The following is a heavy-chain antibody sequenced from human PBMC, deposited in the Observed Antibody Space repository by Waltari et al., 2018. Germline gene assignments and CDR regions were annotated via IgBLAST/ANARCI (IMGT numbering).Heavy chain of an antibody. Sequence: QLQLQESGPGLVKPSETLSLTCTVSGGSISTPPSYWAWIRQPPGKGLEWIGSTSYRGRTSYNPSLNSRVTMSVDTSKNQFSLKLNSVTAADTAVYYCARQATDTYYYYYMDVWGKGTTVTVSS. CDR2: TSYRGRT. D-gene: IGHD2-21*02. V-gene: IGHV4-39*01. CDR1: GGSISTPPSY. CDR3: ARQATDTYYYYYMDV. J-gene: IGHJ6*03.